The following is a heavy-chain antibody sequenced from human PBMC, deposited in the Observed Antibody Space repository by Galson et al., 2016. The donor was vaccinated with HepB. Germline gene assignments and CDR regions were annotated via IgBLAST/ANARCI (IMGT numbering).Heavy chain of an antibody. D-gene: IGHD6-6*01. Sequence: QSGAEVKKPGESLKISCQASGYMFTYYWIGWVRQMPGKGLEWMGIIYPGDSETRYSPSFQGQVTISADKSISTAYLQWKSLRASDTAIYYCARHRMRYSSSSWFDPWGRGTLVTVSS. J-gene: IGHJ5*02. CDR1: GYMFTYYW. CDR3: ARHRMRYSSSSWFDP. V-gene: IGHV5-51*01. CDR2: IYPGDSET.